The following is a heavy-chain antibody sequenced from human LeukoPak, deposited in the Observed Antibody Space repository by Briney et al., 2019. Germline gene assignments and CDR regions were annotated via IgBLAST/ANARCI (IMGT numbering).Heavy chain of an antibody. CDR3: AKDLFGKISLDY. D-gene: IGHD3-10*01. Sequence: GGSLRLSCAASGFTFSRYALSWVRQAPGKGLEWVSAITGSGDITFYADSVKGRFTISRDNSKNTLYLQMNSLRAEDTAVYYCAKDLFGKISLDYWGQGTLVTVSS. V-gene: IGHV3-23*01. J-gene: IGHJ4*02. CDR1: GFTFSRYA. CDR2: ITGSGDIT.